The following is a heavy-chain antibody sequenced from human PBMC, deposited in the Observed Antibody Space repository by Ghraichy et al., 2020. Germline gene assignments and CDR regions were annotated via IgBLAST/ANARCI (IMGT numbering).Heavy chain of an antibody. V-gene: IGHV4-34*01. CDR3: ARGKLRFLEWLRSTPSSHNSFKNYYYYGMDV. Sequence: SQTLSLTCAVYGGSFSGYYWSWIRQPPGKGLEWIGEINHSGSTNYNPSLKSRVTISVDTSKNQFSLKLSSVTAADTAVYYCARGKLRFLEWLRSTPSSHNSFKNYYYYGMDVWGQGTTVTVSS. CDR2: INHSGST. D-gene: IGHD3-3*01. CDR1: GGSFSGYY. J-gene: IGHJ6*02.